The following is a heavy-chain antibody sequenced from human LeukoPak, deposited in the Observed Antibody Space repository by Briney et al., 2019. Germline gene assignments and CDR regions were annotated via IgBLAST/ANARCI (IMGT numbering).Heavy chain of an antibody. J-gene: IGHJ4*02. V-gene: IGHV3-48*02. D-gene: IGHD6-13*01. Sequence: GGSLRLSCGASGFTFSSYAMSWVRQAPGKGLEWVSYISSSSSTIYYADSVKGRFTISRDNAKNSLYLQMNSLRDEDTAVYYCARVWGIAAAGGEIEYWGQGTLVTVSS. CDR1: GFTFSSYA. CDR2: ISSSSSTI. CDR3: ARVWGIAAAGGEIEY.